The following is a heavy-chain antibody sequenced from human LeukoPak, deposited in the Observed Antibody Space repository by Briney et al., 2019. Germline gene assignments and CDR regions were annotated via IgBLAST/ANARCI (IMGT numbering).Heavy chain of an antibody. J-gene: IGHJ4*02. CDR3: AKDRHTAMVTKAKGTDY. CDR1: GFTFSSYG. D-gene: IGHD5-18*01. V-gene: IGHV3-23*01. Sequence: GGSLRLSCAASGFTFSSYGMSWVRQAPGKGLEWVSAISGSGGSTYYADSVKGRFTISRDNSKNTLYLQMNSLRADDTAVYYCAKDRHTAMVTKAKGTDYWGQGTLVTVSS. CDR2: ISGSGGST.